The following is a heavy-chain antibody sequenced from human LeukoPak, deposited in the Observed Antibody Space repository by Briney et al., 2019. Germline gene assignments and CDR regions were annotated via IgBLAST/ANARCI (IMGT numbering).Heavy chain of an antibody. CDR2: INPDSGGT. CDR3: ARDMEYYYGSGNFDY. V-gene: IGHV1-2*02. CDR1: GYGFTGYF. D-gene: IGHD3-10*01. Sequence: ASVKVSCKASGYGFTGYFMHWVRQAPGQGLEWMGWINPDSGGTNYAQKFRGRVTLTRDTSIYTAYMELSRLRSDDTAVYYCARDMEYYYGSGNFDYWGQGTLVTVSS. J-gene: IGHJ4*02.